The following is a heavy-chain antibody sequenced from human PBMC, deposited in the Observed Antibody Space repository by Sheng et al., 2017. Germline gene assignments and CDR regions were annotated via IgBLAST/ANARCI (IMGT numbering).Heavy chain of an antibody. CDR3: ARDSHIVVPHDAFDI. Sequence: QVQLQESGPGLVKPSETLSLTCTVSGGSISSYYWSWIRQPAGKGLEWIGRIYTSGSTNYNPSLKSRVTMSVDTSKNQFSLKLSSVTAADTAVYYCARDSHIVVPHDAFDIWGQGTMVTVSS. CDR2: IYTSGST. CDR1: GGSISSYY. D-gene: IGHD2-21*01. J-gene: IGHJ3*02. V-gene: IGHV4-4*07.